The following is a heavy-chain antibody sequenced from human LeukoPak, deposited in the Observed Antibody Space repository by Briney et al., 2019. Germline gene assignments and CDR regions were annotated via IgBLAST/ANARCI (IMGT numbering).Heavy chain of an antibody. CDR3: ARTTLLSFDWSPDAFDI. CDR1: GYTFTSYA. CDR2: INAGNGNT. Sequence: ASVKVSCKASGYTFTSYAMHWVRQAPGQRLEWMGWINAGNGNTKYSQEFQGRVTITRDTSASTAYMELSSLRSEDMAVYYCARTTLLSFDWSPDAFDIWGQGTMVTVSS. D-gene: IGHD3-9*01. J-gene: IGHJ3*02. V-gene: IGHV1-3*03.